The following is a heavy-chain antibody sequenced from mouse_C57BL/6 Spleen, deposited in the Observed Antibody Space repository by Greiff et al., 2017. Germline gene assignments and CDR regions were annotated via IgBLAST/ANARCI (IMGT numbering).Heavy chain of an antibody. D-gene: IGHD1-1*01. CDR2: IYPGDGDT. CDR3: AREDYGSSWDFDY. J-gene: IGHJ2*01. Sequence: QVQLKQSGPELVKPGASVKISCKASGYAFSSSWMNWVKQRPGTGLEWIGRIYPGDGDTNYNGKFKGKATLTADKSSSTAYMQLSSLTSEDSAVYFCAREDYGSSWDFDYWGQGTTLTVST. V-gene: IGHV1-82*01. CDR1: GYAFSSSW.